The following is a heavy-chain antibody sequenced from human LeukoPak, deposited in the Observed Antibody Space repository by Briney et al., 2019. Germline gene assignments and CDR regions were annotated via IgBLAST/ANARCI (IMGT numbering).Heavy chain of an antibody. CDR1: GFTFSSYV. D-gene: IGHD3-10*01. J-gene: IGHJ4*02. V-gene: IGHV3-23*01. Sequence: VGSLRVSCAASGFTFSSYVMHWVRQAPGKGLEWVSAISGSGGSTYYADSVKGRFTISRDNSKNTLYLQMNSLRAEDTAVYYCAKSSERGSGSYVRPAGFWGQGTLVTVSS. CDR3: AKSSERGSGSYVRPAGF. CDR2: ISGSGGST.